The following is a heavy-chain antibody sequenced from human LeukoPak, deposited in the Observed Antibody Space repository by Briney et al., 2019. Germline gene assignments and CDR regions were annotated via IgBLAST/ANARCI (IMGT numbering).Heavy chain of an antibody. CDR2: INWNGGST. CDR1: GFTFGNYG. D-gene: IGHD1-20*01. V-gene: IGHV3-20*04. J-gene: IGHJ3*02. CDR3: ARDEYNWNVDAFDI. Sequence: GGSLRLSCAASGFTFGNYGMSWVRQAPGKGLEWVSGINWNGGSTGYADSVEGRFTISRDNAKNSLYLQMNSLRAEDTAVYYCARDEYNWNVDAFDIWGQGTVVTVSS.